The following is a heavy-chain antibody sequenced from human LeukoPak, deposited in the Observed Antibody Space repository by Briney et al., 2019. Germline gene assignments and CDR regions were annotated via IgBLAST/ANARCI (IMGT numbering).Heavy chain of an antibody. D-gene: IGHD4-23*01. V-gene: IGHV4-61*02. CDR2: SYTSGST. CDR1: GGSFSSGSYY. Sequence: SQTLSLTCTVSGGSFSSGSYYWSWIRQPAGKGLEWIGRSYTSGSTNYNPSLKSRGTISVDTSKNQFSLKLSSVTAADTAVYYCARDGATVVTPDYNWFDPWGQGTLVTVSS. J-gene: IGHJ5*02. CDR3: ARDGATVVTPDYNWFDP.